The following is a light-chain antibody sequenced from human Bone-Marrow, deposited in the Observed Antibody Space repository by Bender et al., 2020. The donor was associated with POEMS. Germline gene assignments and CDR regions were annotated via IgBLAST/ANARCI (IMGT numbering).Light chain of an antibody. CDR2: EDI. V-gene: IGLV2-14*02. CDR1: SSDVGNYNL. Sequence: QSALTQPASVSGSPGQSITISCGGVSSDVGNYNLVSWYQQFPGKAPKLLIYEDIKRPSGISDRLSASKSANTASLTVSGLQAEDEADYYCSSYADTDNVIFAGGTRLTVL. CDR3: SSYADTDNVI. J-gene: IGLJ2*01.